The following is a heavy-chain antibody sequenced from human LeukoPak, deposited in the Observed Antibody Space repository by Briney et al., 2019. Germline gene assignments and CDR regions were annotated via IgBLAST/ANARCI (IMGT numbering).Heavy chain of an antibody. CDR2: IRYDGSNK. CDR3: AKVSRDYYDSSGYFDQYYFDY. J-gene: IGHJ4*02. Sequence: PGGSLRLSCAASGFTFSSYGMHWVRQAPGKGLEWVAFIRYDGSNKYYADSVKGRFTISRDNSKNTLYLQMNSLRAEDTAVYYCAKVSRDYYDSSGYFDQYYFDYWGQGTLVTVSS. D-gene: IGHD3-22*01. CDR1: GFTFSSYG. V-gene: IGHV3-30*02.